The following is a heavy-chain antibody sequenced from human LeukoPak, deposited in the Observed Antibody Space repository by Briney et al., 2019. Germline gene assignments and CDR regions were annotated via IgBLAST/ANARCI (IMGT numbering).Heavy chain of an antibody. V-gene: IGHV4-61*02. CDR2: IYTSGST. CDR3: ARAESLYCGSTSCGYNWFDP. D-gene: IGHD2-2*01. J-gene: IGHJ5*02. CDR1: GGSISSGSYY. Sequence: SETLSLTCTVSGGSISSGSYYWSWIRQPAGKGLEWIGRIYTSGSTNYNPSLKSRVTISVDTSKNQFSLKLSSVTAADTAVYYCARAESLYCGSTSCGYNWFDPWGQGTLVTVSS.